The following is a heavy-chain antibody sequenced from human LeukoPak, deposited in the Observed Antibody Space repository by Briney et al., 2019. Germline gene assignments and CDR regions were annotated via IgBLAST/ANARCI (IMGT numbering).Heavy chain of an antibody. CDR3: AKDSMVRGVILPDY. V-gene: IGHV3-30*18. CDR1: GFTFSSYG. Sequence: PGGSLRLPCAASGFTFSSYGMHWVRQAPGKGLEWVAVISYDGSNKYYADSVKGRFTISRDNSKNTLYLQMNSLRAEDTAVYYCAKDSMVRGVILPDYWGQGTLVTVSS. CDR2: ISYDGSNK. J-gene: IGHJ4*02. D-gene: IGHD3-10*01.